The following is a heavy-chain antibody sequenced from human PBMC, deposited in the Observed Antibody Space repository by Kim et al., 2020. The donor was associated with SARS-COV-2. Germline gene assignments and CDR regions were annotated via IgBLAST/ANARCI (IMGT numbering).Heavy chain of an antibody. V-gene: IGHV1-3*04. CDR3: ASRGGLAVAGTNF. CDR2: INTANGKT. CDR1: GYIFTSFA. Sequence: ASVKVSCKSSGYIFTSFAMHWVRQAPGHSLEWMGWINTANGKTHYSQKFQGRVTITSDTSASTAYLELTTLTSEDTAMYYCASRGGLAVAGTNFWGQGTLVTVSS. D-gene: IGHD6-19*01. J-gene: IGHJ4*02.